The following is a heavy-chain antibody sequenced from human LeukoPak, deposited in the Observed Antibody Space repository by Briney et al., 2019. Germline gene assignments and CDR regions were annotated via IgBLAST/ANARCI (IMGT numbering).Heavy chain of an antibody. J-gene: IGHJ3*02. CDR3: ARAHQPYYYDSSGYSPDHYAFDI. CDR2: INPSGGST. CDR1: GYTFTSYY. Sequence: ASVKVSCKASGYTFTSYYMHWVRQAPGQGLEWMGIINPSGGSTSYAQKFQGRVTMTRDTSTSTVYMELSSLRSEDTAVYYCARAHQPYYYDSSGYSPDHYAFDIWGQGTMVTVSS. V-gene: IGHV1-46*01. D-gene: IGHD3-22*01.